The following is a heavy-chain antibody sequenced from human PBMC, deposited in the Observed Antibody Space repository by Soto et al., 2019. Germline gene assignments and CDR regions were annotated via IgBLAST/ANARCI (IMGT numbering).Heavy chain of an antibody. CDR2: IYYSGST. CDR3: ARDPVDTAMVGATYFDY. Sequence: SETLSLTCTVSGGSISSYYWSWIRQPPGKGLEWIGYIYYSGSTNYNPSLKSRVTISVDTSKDQFSLKLSSVTAADTAVYYCARDPVDTAMVGATYFDYWGQGTLVTVSS. J-gene: IGHJ4*02. V-gene: IGHV4-59*01. D-gene: IGHD5-18*01. CDR1: GGSISSYY.